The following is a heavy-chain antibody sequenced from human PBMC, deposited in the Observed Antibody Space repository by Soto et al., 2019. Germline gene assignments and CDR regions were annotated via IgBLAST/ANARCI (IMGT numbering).Heavy chain of an antibody. V-gene: IGHV1-69*12. CDR2: IVPIFGTT. J-gene: IGHJ6*02. Sequence: QVQLVQSGAEVKKPGSSVKVSCKVSGGTFSNYAIDWVRLAPGHGLEWMGGIVPIFGTTYYTQKFQGRARIIADDSKPTAYVEMSILRSEATAIYYCARVEAVAGLYNYHGLDVWGQGTAVTVSS. CDR3: ARVEAVAGLYNYHGLDV. D-gene: IGHD6-19*01. CDR1: GGTFSNYA.